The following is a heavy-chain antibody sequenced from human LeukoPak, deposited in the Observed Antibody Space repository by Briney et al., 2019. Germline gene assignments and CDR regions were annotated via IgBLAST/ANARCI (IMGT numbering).Heavy chain of an antibody. CDR3: ARWWSSSWYGDY. V-gene: IGHV1-2*02. CDR1: GYTFTGYY. D-gene: IGHD6-13*01. J-gene: IGHJ4*02. Sequence: ASVKVSCKASGYTFTGYYMRLVRQAPGQGLERMGWTNPNSGGTNYAQKVQGRVTMTRDTSISTAYMELSRLRSDDTAVYYCARWWSSSWYGDYWGQGTLVTVSS. CDR2: TNPNSGGT.